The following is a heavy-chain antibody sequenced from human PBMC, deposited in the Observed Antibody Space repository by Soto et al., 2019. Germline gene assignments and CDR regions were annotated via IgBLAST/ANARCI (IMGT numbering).Heavy chain of an antibody. CDR3: AKDPSPPWLVRWYFDY. V-gene: IGHV3-23*01. J-gene: IGHJ4*02. CDR1: GFSFRSYS. Sequence: XGCLRLSCVASGFSFRSYSKSWVRQAPGKGLEWVSAISGSGGSTYYADSVKGRFTISRDNSKNTLYLQMNSLRAEDTAVYYCAKDPSPPWLVRWYFDYCGQRTLVTVSS. CDR2: ISGSGGST. D-gene: IGHD6-19*01.